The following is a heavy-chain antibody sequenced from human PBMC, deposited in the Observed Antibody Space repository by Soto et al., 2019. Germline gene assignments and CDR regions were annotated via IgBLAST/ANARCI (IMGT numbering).Heavy chain of an antibody. CDR3: AGRSIPYGIEV. J-gene: IGHJ6*02. Sequence: GASVNVSCKTSGYTLTGYYMHWVRQAPGQGLEWMGWIKPNSGGTNYAQRFQGWVTMTRETSIRTAYMELSRLRSDDTAVYYCAGRSIPYGIEVWGQGNTVIVSS. CDR2: IKPNSGGT. CDR1: GYTLTGYY. V-gene: IGHV1-2*04. D-gene: IGHD1-26*01.